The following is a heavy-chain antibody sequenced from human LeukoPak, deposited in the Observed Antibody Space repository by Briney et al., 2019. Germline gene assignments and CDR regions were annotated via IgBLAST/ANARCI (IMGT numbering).Heavy chain of an antibody. CDR2: IAVRSDGGTT. J-gene: IGHJ4*02. CDR1: GFTVSYAW. D-gene: IGHD1-26*01. CDR3: ASLVGFSLYY. Sequence: PGGSLRLSCAASGFTVSYAWMTWVRQGPGNGLEWVGHIAVRSDGGTTDYAAPVKGRFTISRDDSKSTLYLQMDSLQTGDTAVYYCASLVGFSLYYWGQGTLVTVSS. V-gene: IGHV3-15*04.